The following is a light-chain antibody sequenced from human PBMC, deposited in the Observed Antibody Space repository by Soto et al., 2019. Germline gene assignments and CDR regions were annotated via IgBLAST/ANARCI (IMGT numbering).Light chain of an antibody. Sequence: EIVLTQSPGTLSLSPGERATLSCRASQGVSSSYLAWYQQKPGQPPRLLIYGASSRATGIPDRFSDSGSGTDFTLTITRLEPEDFAVYYCQHYRTSFGGGTKVEIK. V-gene: IGKV3-20*01. CDR1: QGVSSSY. CDR3: QHYRTS. CDR2: GAS. J-gene: IGKJ4*01.